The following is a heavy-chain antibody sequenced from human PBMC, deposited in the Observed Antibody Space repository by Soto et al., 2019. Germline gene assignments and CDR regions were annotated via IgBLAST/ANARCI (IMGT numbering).Heavy chain of an antibody. CDR2: ISSSSSYI. V-gene: IGHV3-21*01. CDR3: VNSGSYLVY. CDR1: GFTFRIYS. J-gene: IGHJ4*02. D-gene: IGHD1-26*01. Sequence: GGSLRLSCAASGFTFRIYSMNWVRQAPGKGLEWVSSISSSSSYIYYADSVEGRFTISRDNAKNSLYLQMNSLRAEDTAVYYCVNSGSYLVYWGQGTLVTVSS.